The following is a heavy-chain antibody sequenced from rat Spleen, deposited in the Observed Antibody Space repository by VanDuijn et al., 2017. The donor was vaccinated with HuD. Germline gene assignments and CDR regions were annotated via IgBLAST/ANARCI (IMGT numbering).Heavy chain of an antibody. Sequence: EVQLVESGGGLVRPGRSLKVSCAASGITFSDYGMHWIRQAPTKGLEWVASISPSGGSTYYRASVKGRFTIARDNAKSTRYLQMDSLRSEDTATYYCATDMTGIGGFDYWGQGVMVTVSS. J-gene: IGHJ2*01. CDR3: ATDMTGIGGFDY. CDR2: ISPSGGST. D-gene: IGHD1-11*01. CDR1: GITFSDYG. V-gene: IGHV5-19*01.